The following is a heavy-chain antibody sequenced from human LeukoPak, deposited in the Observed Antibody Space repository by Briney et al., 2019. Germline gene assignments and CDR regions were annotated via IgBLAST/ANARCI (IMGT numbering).Heavy chain of an antibody. D-gene: IGHD1-26*01. V-gene: IGHV3-30*18. J-gene: IGHJ5*02. CDR2: ISYDGSNK. Sequence: GGSLRLSCAPSGFTFSSYGMHWVRQAPGKGLEWVAVISYDGSNKYYADSVKGRFTISRDNSKNTLYLQMNSLRAEDTAVYYCAKDNSVGDNAWWFDPWGQGTLVTVSS. CDR3: AKDNSVGDNAWWFDP. CDR1: GFTFSSYG.